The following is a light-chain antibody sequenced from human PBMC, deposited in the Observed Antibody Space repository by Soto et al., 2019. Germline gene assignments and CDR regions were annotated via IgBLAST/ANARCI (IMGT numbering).Light chain of an antibody. V-gene: IGKV3-20*01. CDR3: QQYASSPKA. Sequence: EIVLTQSPGTLSLSPGERATLSCRASQSVSSSSLAWYQQKPGQAPRLLIYGASSRATGIPDRVSGSGSGTELTLTISRLEPEDFEVYYCQQYASSPKAFGQGTKVEIK. CDR1: QSVSSSS. J-gene: IGKJ1*01. CDR2: GAS.